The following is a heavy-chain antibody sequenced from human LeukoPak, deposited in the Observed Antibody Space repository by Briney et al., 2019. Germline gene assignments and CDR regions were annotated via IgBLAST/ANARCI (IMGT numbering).Heavy chain of an antibody. J-gene: IGHJ1*01. CDR2: IIPIFGTA. V-gene: IGHV1-69*06. CDR1: GGTFSSYA. CDR3: AIDYYDSSGHLFQH. D-gene: IGHD3-22*01. Sequence: SVKVSCKASGGTFSSYAISWVRQAPGQGPEWMGGIIPIFGTANYAQKFQGRVTITADKSTSTAYMELSSLRSEDTAVYYCAIDYYDSSGHLFQHWGQGTLDTVSS.